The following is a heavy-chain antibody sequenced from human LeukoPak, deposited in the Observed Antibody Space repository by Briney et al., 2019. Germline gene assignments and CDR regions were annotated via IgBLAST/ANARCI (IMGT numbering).Heavy chain of an antibody. CDR3: ARDRFYIPDV. V-gene: IGHV3-74*03. J-gene: IGHJ6*04. D-gene: IGHD3-10*01. Sequence: GGSLRLSCAASGFSFSTSWMHWVRQVPGKGLVWVSLINSDASSTTYADSVKGRFTISRDNAKNTVYLQMNSLRPEDTAVYYCARDRFYIPDVWGKGTTATVSS. CDR2: INSDASST. CDR1: GFSFSTSW.